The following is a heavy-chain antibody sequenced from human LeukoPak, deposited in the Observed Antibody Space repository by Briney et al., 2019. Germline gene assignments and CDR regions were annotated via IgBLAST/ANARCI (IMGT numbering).Heavy chain of an antibody. Sequence: PSETLSLTCTVSGGSISSGSYYRSWIRQPARKGLEWIGRIYTSGSTNYNPSLKSRVTISVDTSKNQFSLKLSSVTAADTAVYYCAREVDSMNYYYYYYMDVWGKGTTVTVSS. J-gene: IGHJ6*03. CDR1: GGSISSGSYY. CDR3: AREVDSMNYYYYYYMDV. D-gene: IGHD4-11*01. V-gene: IGHV4-61*02. CDR2: IYTSGST.